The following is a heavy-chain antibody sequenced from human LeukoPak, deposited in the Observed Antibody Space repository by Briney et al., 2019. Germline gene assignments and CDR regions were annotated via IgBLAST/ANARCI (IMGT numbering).Heavy chain of an antibody. CDR2: ISGSGGST. V-gene: IGHV3-23*01. D-gene: IGHD5-18*01. CDR1: GFTFSIYA. CDR3: AKAGYSYGYISYYYYGMDV. Sequence: PGGSLRLPCAASGFTFSIYAMNWVRQAPGKGLEWVSAISGSGGSTYYADSVKGRFTISRDNSKNTLYLQMNSLRAEDTAVYYCAKAGYSYGYISYYYYGMDVWGQGTTVTVSS. J-gene: IGHJ6*02.